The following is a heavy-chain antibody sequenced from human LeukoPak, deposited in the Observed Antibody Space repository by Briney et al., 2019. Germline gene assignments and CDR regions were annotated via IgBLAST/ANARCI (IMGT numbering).Heavy chain of an antibody. J-gene: IGHJ3*02. V-gene: IGHV3-72*01. CDR2: TRNEANIYTT. Sequence: GGSLRLSCAASGFIFSDHYMDWVRQAPGKGLEWVGRTRNEANIYTTKYAASVKGRFTISRDDSKNSLYLQTNSLKTEDTAVYYCASPVGATTVRAFDIWGQGTMVTVSS. CDR3: ASPVGATTVRAFDI. D-gene: IGHD1-26*01. CDR1: GFIFSDHY.